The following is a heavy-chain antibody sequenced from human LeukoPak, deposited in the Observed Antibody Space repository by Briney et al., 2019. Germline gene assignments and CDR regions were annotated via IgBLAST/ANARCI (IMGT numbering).Heavy chain of an antibody. V-gene: IGHV4-31*03. J-gene: IGHJ5*02. CDR3: ARGNYGDYVDWFDP. D-gene: IGHD4-17*01. Sequence: SQTLSLTCTVSGGSISSGGYYWSWIRQHSGKGLEWIGYIYYSGSTYYNPSLKSRVTISVDTSKNQFSLKLSSVTAADTAVYYCARGNYGDYVDWFDPWGQGTLVTVSS. CDR1: GGSISSGGYY. CDR2: IYYSGST.